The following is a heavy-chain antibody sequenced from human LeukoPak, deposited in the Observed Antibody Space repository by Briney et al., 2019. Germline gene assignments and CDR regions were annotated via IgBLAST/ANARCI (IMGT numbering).Heavy chain of an antibody. CDR2: IIPIFGTA. CDR1: GVTFSSYA. J-gene: IGHJ3*02. CDR3: ASYYCGGDCLDAFDI. D-gene: IGHD2-21*02. Sequence: SVKVSCKASGVTFSSYAISLVRQAPGQGLEWMGRIIPIFGTANYAQKFQGRVTITKDESTSTANMELSSLRSEETAAYYCASYYCGGDCLDAFDIWGQGTMATVSP. V-gene: IGHV1-69*05.